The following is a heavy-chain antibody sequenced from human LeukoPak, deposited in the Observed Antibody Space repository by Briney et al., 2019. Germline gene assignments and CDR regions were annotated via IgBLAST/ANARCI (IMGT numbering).Heavy chain of an antibody. Sequence: SETLSLTCTVSGGSISSYYWSWIRQPPGKGLEWIGYIYYSGSTNYNPSLKSRVTISVDTSKNQFSLKLSSVTAADTAVYYCARGGFGEMATIYGYWGQGTLVTVSS. CDR3: ARGGFGEMATIYGY. J-gene: IGHJ4*02. D-gene: IGHD5-24*01. V-gene: IGHV4-59*01. CDR1: GGSISSYY. CDR2: IYYSGST.